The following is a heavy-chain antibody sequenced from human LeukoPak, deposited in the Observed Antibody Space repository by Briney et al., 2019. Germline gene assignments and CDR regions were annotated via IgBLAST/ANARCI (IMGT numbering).Heavy chain of an antibody. J-gene: IGHJ4*02. CDR3: ASGRGDGYNNFDY. Sequence: GGSLRLSCAASGFTLSSYAMHWVRQAPGKGLEWVAVISYDGSNKYYADSVKGRFTISRDNSKNTLYLQMNSLRAEDTAVYYCASGRGDGYNNFDYWGQGTLVTVSS. V-gene: IGHV3-30*17. CDR1: GFTLSSYA. CDR2: ISYDGSNK. D-gene: IGHD5-24*01.